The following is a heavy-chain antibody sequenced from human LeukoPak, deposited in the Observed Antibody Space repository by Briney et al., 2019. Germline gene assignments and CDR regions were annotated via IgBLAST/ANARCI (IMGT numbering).Heavy chain of an antibody. V-gene: IGHV3-7*03. D-gene: IGHD3-3*01. J-gene: IGHJ4*02. CDR2: IKQDGSEK. CDR3: AKDLPVLRFLEWLDSNPFDY. Sequence: GGSLRLSCAASGFTFSSYWMSWVRQAPGKGLEWVANIKQDGSEKYYVDSVKGRFTISRDNSKSTLYLQMNSLRAEDTAVYHCAKDLPVLRFLEWLDSNPFDYWGQGTLVTVSS. CDR1: GFTFSSYW.